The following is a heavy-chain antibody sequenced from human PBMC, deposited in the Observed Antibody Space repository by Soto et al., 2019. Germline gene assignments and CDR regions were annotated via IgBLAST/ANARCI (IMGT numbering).Heavy chain of an antibody. J-gene: IGHJ4*02. CDR2: ISSSGGT. CDR1: GFIFNTDA. V-gene: IGHV3-23*01. Sequence: EVQLLESGGGLIQPGGSLRVSCAASGFIFNTDALSWVRQAPGKGLEWVSFISSSGGTSYTDSVKGRFTISRDNFKNTLYLQMNSLRAEDTAVYYCATCLRTTSCAIDYWGQGTLVTVSS. D-gene: IGHD1-1*01. CDR3: ATCLRTTSCAIDY.